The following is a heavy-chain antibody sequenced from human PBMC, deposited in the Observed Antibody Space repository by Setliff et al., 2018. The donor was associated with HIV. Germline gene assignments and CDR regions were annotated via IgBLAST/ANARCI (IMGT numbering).Heavy chain of an antibody. Sequence: SETLSLTCAVYGGSFSDYYWSWIRQPPGKGLEWIGEINRGGSTNYNPSLKSRVTISLDTSKRQFSLKLSSVTAADTAVYYCARALGYYYDSSGYVGYWGQGTLVTVSS. D-gene: IGHD3-22*01. CDR1: GGSFSDYY. J-gene: IGHJ4*02. V-gene: IGHV4-34*01. CDR2: INRGGST. CDR3: ARALGYYYDSSGYVGY.